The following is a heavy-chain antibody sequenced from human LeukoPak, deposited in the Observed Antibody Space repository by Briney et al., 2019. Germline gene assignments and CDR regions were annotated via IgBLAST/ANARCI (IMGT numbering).Heavy chain of an antibody. CDR2: IYYSGST. V-gene: IGHV4-30-4*01. CDR1: GGSISSGDYY. J-gene: IGHJ4*02. CDR3: ARVSEYYGSGSYTYYFDY. D-gene: IGHD3-10*01. Sequence: SETLSLTCTVSGGSISSGDYYWSWIRQPPGKGLEWIGYIYYSGSTYYNPSLKSRVTISVDTSKNQFSLKLSSVTAADTAVYYCARVSEYYGSGSYTYYFDYWGQGTLVTVSS.